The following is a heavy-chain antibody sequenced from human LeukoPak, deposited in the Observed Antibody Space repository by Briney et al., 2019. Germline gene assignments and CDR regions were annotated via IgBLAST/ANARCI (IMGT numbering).Heavy chain of an antibody. D-gene: IGHD3-22*01. CDR1: GGSFSGYY. CDR2: INHSGST. J-gene: IGHJ5*02. Sequence: SETLSLTCAVYGGSFSGYYWSWIRQPPGKGLEWIGEINHSGSTNYNPSLKSRVTISVDTSKNQFSLKLSSVTAADTAVYYCASQANDTGWFDPWGQGTLVTVSS. V-gene: IGHV4-34*01. CDR3: ASQANDTGWFDP.